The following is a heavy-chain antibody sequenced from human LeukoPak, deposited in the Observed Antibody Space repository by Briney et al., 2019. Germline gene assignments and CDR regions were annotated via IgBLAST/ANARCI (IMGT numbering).Heavy chain of an antibody. CDR2: ISGSGGST. V-gene: IGHV3-23*01. J-gene: IGHJ4*02. Sequence: GGSLRLSCAASGFTFSSYAMSWVRQAPGKGLEWVSAISGSGGSTYYADSVKGRFTISRDNSKNTLYLQMNSLRAEDTAVYYCAKDGKRVAAAPAWLDYWGQGTLVTVSS. CDR1: GFTFSSYA. D-gene: IGHD6-13*01. CDR3: AKDGKRVAAAPAWLDY.